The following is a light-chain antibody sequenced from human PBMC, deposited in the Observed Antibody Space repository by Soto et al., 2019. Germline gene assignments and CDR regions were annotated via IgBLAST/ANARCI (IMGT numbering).Light chain of an antibody. V-gene: IGLV2-8*01. CDR2: EIN. J-gene: IGLJ1*01. CDR1: SSDVGAYDY. CDR3: SSCAGSNNFPSV. Sequence: QSALTQPPSASGSPGQSVTISCTGTSSDVGAYDYVSWYQQHPGKAPKLMIYEINKRPSGVPDRFSGSKSGNTASLTVSGLQAEDESVYYCSSCAGSNNFPSVFGTGTKVTVL.